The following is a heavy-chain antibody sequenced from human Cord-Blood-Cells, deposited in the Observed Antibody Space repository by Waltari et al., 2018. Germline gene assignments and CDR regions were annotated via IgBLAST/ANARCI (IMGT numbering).Heavy chain of an antibody. V-gene: IGHV3-23*01. Sequence: EVQLLESGGGLVQPGGSLRLSCAASGFTFSSSAMSWVRPAPGKGLEWVSAISGSGGSTYYADSVKGRFTISRDNSKNTLYLQMNSLRAEDTAVYYCAKTPDDFWSGYYFDYWGQGTLVTVSS. CDR2: ISGSGGST. J-gene: IGHJ4*02. D-gene: IGHD3-3*01. CDR3: AKTPDDFWSGYYFDY. CDR1: GFTFSSSA.